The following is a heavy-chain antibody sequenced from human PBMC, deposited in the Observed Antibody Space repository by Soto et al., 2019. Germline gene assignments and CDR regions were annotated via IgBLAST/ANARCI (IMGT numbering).Heavy chain of an antibody. CDR2: IYYSGST. D-gene: IGHD2-2*01. J-gene: IGHJ5*02. Sequence: SETLSLTCTVSGGSISSTSDYWGWIRQPPGKGLEWIGSIYYSGSTYYNPSLKSRVTISVDTSKNQFSLKLSSVTAADTAVYYCARGFIVGYCSSTSCYEALFDPWGQGTLVTVSS. CDR3: ARGFIVGYCSSTSCYEALFDP. CDR1: GGSISSTSDY. V-gene: IGHV4-39*01.